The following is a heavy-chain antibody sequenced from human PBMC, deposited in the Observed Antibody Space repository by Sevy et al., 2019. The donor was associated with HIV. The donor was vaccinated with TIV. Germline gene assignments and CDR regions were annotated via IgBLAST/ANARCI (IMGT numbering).Heavy chain of an antibody. CDR2: IWYDGSNK. Sequence: GGSLRLSCAASGFTFSSYGMRWVRQAPGKGLEWVAVIWYDGSNKYYADSVKGRFTISRDNSKNTLYLQMNSLRAEDTAVYYCARDPIAAAYTRRAFDIWGQGTMVTVSS. V-gene: IGHV3-33*01. J-gene: IGHJ3*02. CDR1: GFTFSSYG. D-gene: IGHD6-13*01. CDR3: ARDPIAAAYTRRAFDI.